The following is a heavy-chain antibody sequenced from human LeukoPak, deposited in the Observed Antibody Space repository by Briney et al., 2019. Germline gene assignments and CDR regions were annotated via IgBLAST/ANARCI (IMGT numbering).Heavy chain of an antibody. CDR1: GGSISSYY. V-gene: IGHV4-59*01. J-gene: IGHJ6*03. CDR2: IYYSGST. D-gene: IGHD5-18*01. Sequence: SETLSLTCTVSGGSISSYYWSWIRQPPGKGLERIGYIYYSGSTNYNPSLKSRVTISVDTSKNQFSLKLSSVTAADTAVYYCARVNSYGPYYYYYYMDVWGKGTTVTVSS. CDR3: ARVNSYGPYYYYYYMDV.